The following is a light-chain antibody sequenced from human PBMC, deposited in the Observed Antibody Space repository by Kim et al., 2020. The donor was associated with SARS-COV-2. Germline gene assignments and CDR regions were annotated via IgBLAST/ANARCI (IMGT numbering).Light chain of an antibody. CDR2: GNN. CDR3: ATWDGRLNGLI. V-gene: IGLV1-44*01. J-gene: IGLJ2*01. Sequence: GQRVTFSCSGTNSNIGSNTVDWYQHPPGTPPKLLIYGNNQRPSGVPDRFSGSKSGTSASLATSGLQSDDEADYYCATWDGRLNGLIFGGGTKVTVL. CDR1: NSNIGSNT.